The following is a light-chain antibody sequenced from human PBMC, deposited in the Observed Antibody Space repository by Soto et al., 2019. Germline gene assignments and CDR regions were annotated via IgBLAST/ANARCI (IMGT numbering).Light chain of an antibody. CDR1: SDHSRYA. J-gene: IGLJ3*02. Sequence: QPVLTQSPSASASLGASVKLTCTLSSDHSRYAIAWHQQQPEKGPRFLMKFNSDGSHNKGDGIPDRFSGSSSGAERYLTISSLQSEDEAEYYCQSYDTSVSGARVFGGGTKLTVL. CDR3: QSYDTSVSGARV. CDR2: FNSDGSH. V-gene: IGLV4-69*01.